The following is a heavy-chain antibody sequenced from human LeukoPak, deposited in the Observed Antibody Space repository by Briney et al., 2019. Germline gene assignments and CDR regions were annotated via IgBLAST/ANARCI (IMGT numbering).Heavy chain of an antibody. V-gene: IGHV3-21*01. CDR3: ARERTGTLQYFDY. CDR2: ISSSSSYI. CDR1: GFTFSSYS. D-gene: IGHD1-1*01. Sequence: GGSLRLSCAASGFTFSSYSMNWVRQAPGKGLEWVSSISSSSSYIYYADSVKGRFTISRDNAKNSLYLQMNSLRAEDTAVHYCARERTGTLQYFDYWGQGTLVTVSS. J-gene: IGHJ4*02.